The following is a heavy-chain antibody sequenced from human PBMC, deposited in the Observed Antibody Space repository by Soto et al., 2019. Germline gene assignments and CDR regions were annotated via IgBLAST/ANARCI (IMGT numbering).Heavy chain of an antibody. D-gene: IGHD2-2*01. J-gene: IGHJ6*02. CDR1: GFTFSDYY. CDR2: ISSSGSTI. Sequence: QVQLVESGGGLVKPGGSLRLSCAASGFTFSDYYMSWIRQAPGKGLEWVSYISSSGSTIYYADSVKGRFTISRDNAKNSLYLQMNSLIAEDTAVYYCARDFSKAVVVPDYYYGMDVWGQGTTVTVSS. CDR3: ARDFSKAVVVPDYYYGMDV. V-gene: IGHV3-11*01.